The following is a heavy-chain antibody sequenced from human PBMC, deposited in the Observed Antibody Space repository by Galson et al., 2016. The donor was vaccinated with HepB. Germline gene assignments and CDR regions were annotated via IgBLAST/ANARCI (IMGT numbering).Heavy chain of an antibody. D-gene: IGHD2/OR15-2a*01. J-gene: IGHJ5*02. CDR1: GFTFRSYG. CDR3: AGDKRNRGSLDA. CDR2: INSSGTRS. Sequence: SLRLSCAASGFTFRSYGMRWVRQAPGKGLEWVSSINSSGTRSDYADSVKGRFTISRDNSRNTLYLQMNSLRAEDTAIYFCAGDKRNRGSLDAWGQGTLVTVCS. V-gene: IGHV3-23*01.